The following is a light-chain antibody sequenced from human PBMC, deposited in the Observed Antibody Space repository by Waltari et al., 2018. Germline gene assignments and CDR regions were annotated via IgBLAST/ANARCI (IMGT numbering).Light chain of an antibody. V-gene: IGKV3-20*01. CDR1: QTISKY. CDR3: QHYESLPVT. CDR2: LAS. Sequence: EIVLTQSPGTLSLSPGERATLSCRPSQTISKYLAWYQQKPGQAPRLLICLASSRAAGIPDRFSGSGSGTDFSLSISRLEPEDFAVYYCQHYESLPVTFGQGTKVEIK. J-gene: IGKJ1*01.